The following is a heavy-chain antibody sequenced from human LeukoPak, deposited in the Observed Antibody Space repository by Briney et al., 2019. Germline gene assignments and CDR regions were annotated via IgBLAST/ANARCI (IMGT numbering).Heavy chain of an antibody. CDR3: ARDQPQYGDYVTLLDY. D-gene: IGHD4-17*01. CDR2: INPSGGST. J-gene: IGHJ4*02. V-gene: IGHV1-46*01. CDR1: GYTFTSYY. Sequence: GASVKVSCKASGYTFTSYYMHWVRHAPGQGLEWMGIINPSGGSTSYAQKFQGRVTMTRDMSTSTVYMELSSLRSEDTAVYYCARDQPQYGDYVTLLDYWGQGTLVTVSS.